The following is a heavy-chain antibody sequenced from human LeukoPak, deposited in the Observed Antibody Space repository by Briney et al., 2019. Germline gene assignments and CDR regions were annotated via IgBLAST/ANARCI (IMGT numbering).Heavy chain of an antibody. Sequence: ASVKVSCKASGYTFTSYDINWVRQAPGQGLEWMGWMNPNSGNTGYAQKFQGRVTMTRNTSMSTAYMELSSLRSEDTAVYYCARGVMSSQLHGYYYYYMDVWGKGTTVTVSS. J-gene: IGHJ6*03. CDR3: ARGVMSSQLHGYYYYYMDV. CDR1: GYTFTSYD. CDR2: MNPNSGNT. D-gene: IGHD6-13*01. V-gene: IGHV1-8*01.